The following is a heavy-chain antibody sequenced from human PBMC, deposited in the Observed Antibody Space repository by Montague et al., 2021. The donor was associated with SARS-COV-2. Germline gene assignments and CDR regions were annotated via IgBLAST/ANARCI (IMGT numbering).Heavy chain of an antibody. V-gene: IGHV3-33*08. CDR3: AREVITSAGDDFDY. CDR2: ICYSDYTA. CDR1: GFTLSSYA. Sequence: SLRLSCAASGFTLSSYAMHWVRQAPGKGLEWVSIICYSDYTAYYADSVKGRFTISRDSSKNTLYLQMNSLRVEDTAVYYCAREVITSAGDDFDYWGQGSLVTVSS. J-gene: IGHJ4*02. D-gene: IGHD6-13*01.